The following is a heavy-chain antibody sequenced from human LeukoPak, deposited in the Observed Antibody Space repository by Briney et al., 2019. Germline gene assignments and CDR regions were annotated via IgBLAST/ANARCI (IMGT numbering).Heavy chain of an antibody. CDR1: GFTFSSYE. Sequence: PGGSLRLSCAASGFTFSSYEMNWVRQAPGKGLEWVSYISSSGSTIYYADSVKGRFTISRDNAKNSLYLQMNSLRAEDTAVYYCARVEGQTRYYYGSGSYYDYYDYWGQGTLVTVSS. CDR3: ARVEGQTRYYYGSGSYYDYYDY. V-gene: IGHV3-48*03. CDR2: ISSSGSTI. J-gene: IGHJ4*02. D-gene: IGHD3-10*01.